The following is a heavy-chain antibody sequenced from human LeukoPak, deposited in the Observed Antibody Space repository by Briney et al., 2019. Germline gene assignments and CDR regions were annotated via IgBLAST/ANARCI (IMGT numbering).Heavy chain of an antibody. CDR1: GFTFSGSA. CDR3: TRRDCSGGSCYLDY. D-gene: IGHD2-15*01. Sequence: VGSLRLSCAASGFTFSGSAMHWVRQASGKGLEWVGRIRSKANSYATAYAASVKGRFTISRDDSKNTAYLQMNSLKTEDTAVYYCTRRDCSGGSCYLDYWGQGTLVTVSS. J-gene: IGHJ4*02. CDR2: IRSKANSYAT. V-gene: IGHV3-73*01.